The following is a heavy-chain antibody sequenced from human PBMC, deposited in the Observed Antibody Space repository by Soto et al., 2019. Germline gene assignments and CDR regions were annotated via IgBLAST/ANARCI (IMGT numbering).Heavy chain of an antibody. V-gene: IGHV3-30*02. CDR3: AKRVEGYVGSSFDY. D-gene: IGHD5-12*01. Sequence: GGSLRLSCAASKSIFTGYGMHWVRQTPGKGLEWVAVVRSDGTDEHYTDSLKGRITMSRDNSKNTLYLQMNSLRVEDTAIYYCAKRVEGYVGSSFDYWGQGALVTVSS. CDR1: KSIFTGYG. J-gene: IGHJ4*02. CDR2: VRSDGTDE.